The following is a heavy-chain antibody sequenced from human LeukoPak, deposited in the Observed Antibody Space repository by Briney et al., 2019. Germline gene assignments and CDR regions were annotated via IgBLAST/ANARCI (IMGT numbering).Heavy chain of an antibody. CDR3: AKDLDIVVVPAAIWAYYYYGMDV. Sequence: PGGSLRLSCAASGFTFSSYAMSWVRQAPGKGLEWVSAISGSGGSTYYADSVKVRFTISRDNSKNTLYLQMNSLRAEDTAVYYCAKDLDIVVVPAAIWAYYYYGMDVWGQGTTVTVSS. CDR1: GFTFSSYA. D-gene: IGHD2-2*01. CDR2: ISGSGGST. J-gene: IGHJ6*02. V-gene: IGHV3-23*01.